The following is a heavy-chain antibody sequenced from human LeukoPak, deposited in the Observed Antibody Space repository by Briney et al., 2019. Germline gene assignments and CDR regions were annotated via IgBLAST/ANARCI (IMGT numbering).Heavy chain of an antibody. CDR2: IWFDGSNK. CDR3: ARVVSYYGSSYRLLDL. J-gene: IGHJ2*01. CDR1: GXSFSTYG. Sequence: GRSLRLSWEASGXSFSTYGVHWVRQAPGKGLEWVVLIWFDGSNKHYADSVKGRFTISRDNSKNTMYLQMDSLRAEDTAVYYCARVVSYYGSSYRLLDLWGRGTLVTVSS. D-gene: IGHD3-10*01. V-gene: IGHV3-33*01.